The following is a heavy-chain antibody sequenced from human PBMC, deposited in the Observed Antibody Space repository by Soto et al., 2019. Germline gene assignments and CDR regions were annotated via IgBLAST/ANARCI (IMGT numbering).Heavy chain of an antibody. V-gene: IGHV3-9*01. J-gene: IGHJ4*02. Sequence: GGSLRLSCAASVFTFDAYAMHWVRQAPGKGLEWVSGISWNSGFIGYADSVKGRFTISRDNAKTSLYLQMNSLTAEDTALYYCVKEKEIQVGSYFHYWGQGTLVTVSS. CDR2: ISWNSGFI. D-gene: IGHD5-18*01. CDR3: VKEKEIQVGSYFHY. CDR1: VFTFDAYA.